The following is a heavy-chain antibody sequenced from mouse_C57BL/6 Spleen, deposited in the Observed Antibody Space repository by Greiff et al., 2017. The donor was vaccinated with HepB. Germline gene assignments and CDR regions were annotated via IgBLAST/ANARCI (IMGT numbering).Heavy chain of an antibody. D-gene: IGHD2-1*01. CDR2: ISYDGSN. Sequence: EVHLVESGPGLVKPSQSLSLTCSVTGYSITSGYYWNWIRQFPGNKLEWMGYISYDGSNNYNPSLKNRISITRDTSKNQFFLKLNSVTTEDTATYYCASEGVYYGNFDYWGQGTTLTVSS. CDR1: GYSITSGYY. J-gene: IGHJ2*01. CDR3: ASEGVYYGNFDY. V-gene: IGHV3-6*01.